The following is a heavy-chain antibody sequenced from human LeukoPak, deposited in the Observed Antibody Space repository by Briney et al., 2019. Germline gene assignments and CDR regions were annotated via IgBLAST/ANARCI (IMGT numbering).Heavy chain of an antibody. J-gene: IGHJ3*02. D-gene: IGHD3-9*01. CDR2: ISYDKSYK. Sequence: GRSLRLSCAASGFTFNRHAMHWVRQAPGKGLEGVAVISYDKSYKEYTDSVKGRFTISRDNSRNTLFLEMNSLRTEDTAIYYCARSLTGYDAFDIWGQGTRVTVSS. CDR1: GFTFNRHA. V-gene: IGHV3-30*04. CDR3: ARSLTGYDAFDI.